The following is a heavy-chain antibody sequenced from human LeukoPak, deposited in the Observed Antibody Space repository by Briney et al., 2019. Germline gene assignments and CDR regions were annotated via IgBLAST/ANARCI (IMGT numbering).Heavy chain of an antibody. Sequence: SVKVSCKASGGTFSSYAISWVRQAPGQGLEWMGGIIPIFGTANYAQKFQGRVTITTDESTSTAYMELSSLRSEDTAVYYCARVGYCSSTSCSSRGYYYYYMDVWGKGTTVTVSS. CDR2: IIPIFGTA. CDR1: GGTFSSYA. V-gene: IGHV1-69*05. J-gene: IGHJ6*03. D-gene: IGHD2-2*01. CDR3: ARVGYCSSTSCSSRGYYYYYMDV.